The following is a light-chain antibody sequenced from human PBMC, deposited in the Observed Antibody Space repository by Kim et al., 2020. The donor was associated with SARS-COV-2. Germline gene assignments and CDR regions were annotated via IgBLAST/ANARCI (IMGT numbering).Light chain of an antibody. V-gene: IGKV1-27*01. CDR3: QKYDAAPWT. CDR1: QGISTS. Sequence: DIQMTQSPSSLSASVGDRVTITCRASQGISTSLAWYQQKPGKVPKVLIYSASALQSGVPSRFSGSGSGTDFTLTISSLQPEDVATYYCQKYDAAPWTFGHGTKLEI. J-gene: IGKJ1*01. CDR2: SAS.